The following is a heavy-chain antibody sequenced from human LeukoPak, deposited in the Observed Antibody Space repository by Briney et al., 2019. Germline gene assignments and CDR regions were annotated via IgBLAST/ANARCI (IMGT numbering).Heavy chain of an antibody. J-gene: IGHJ4*02. CDR3: ARDHVSMVRGVYYFDY. V-gene: IGHV1-69*13. CDR2: IIPIFGTA. CDR1: GGTFSSYA. D-gene: IGHD3-10*01. Sequence: EASVKVSRKASGGTFSSYAISWVRQAPGQGLEWMGGIIPIFGTANYAQKFQGRVTITADESTSTAYMELSSLRSEDTAVYYCARDHVSMVRGVYYFDYWGQGTLVTVSS.